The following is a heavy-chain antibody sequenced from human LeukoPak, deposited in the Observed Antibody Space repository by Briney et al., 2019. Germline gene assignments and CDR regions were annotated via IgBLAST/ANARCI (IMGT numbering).Heavy chain of an antibody. CDR2: ISYDGGNK. CDR3: ARARGSLGWYSDY. J-gene: IGHJ4*02. Sequence: GRSLRLSCAASGFTFSDYGMHWVRQAPGKGLEWVALISYDGGNKFYADSVRDRFTISRDNSKNTLFLQMNSLRVEDTAVYYCARARGSLGWYSDYWGQGTLVTVSS. CDR1: GFTFSDYG. D-gene: IGHD6-19*01. V-gene: IGHV3-30*03.